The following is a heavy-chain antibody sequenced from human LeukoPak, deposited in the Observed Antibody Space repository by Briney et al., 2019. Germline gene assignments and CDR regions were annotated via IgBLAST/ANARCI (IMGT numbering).Heavy chain of an antibody. J-gene: IGHJ4*02. CDR2: ISSSSSYI. V-gene: IGHV3-21*01. CDR3: ARDFPRRGSYYPTLDY. D-gene: IGHD1-26*01. CDR1: GFTFSSYS. Sequence: PGGSLRLSCAASGFTFSSYSMNWVRQAPGKGLEWVSSISSSSSYIYYADSVKGRFTISRDNAKNSLYLQMNSLRAEDTAVYYCARDFPRRGSYYPTLDYWGQGTLVTVSS.